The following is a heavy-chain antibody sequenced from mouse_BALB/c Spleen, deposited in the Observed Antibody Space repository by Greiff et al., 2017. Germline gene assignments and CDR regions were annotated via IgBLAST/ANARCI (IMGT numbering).Heavy chain of an antibody. J-gene: IGHJ2*01. Sequence: VQLQQSGAELVKPGASVKLSCTASGFNIKDTYMHWVKQRPEQGLEWIGRIDPANGNTKYDPKFQGKATITADTSSNTAYLQLSSMTSEDTAVYYCARLLRLPFDYWGQGTTLTVSS. CDR2: IDPANGNT. CDR3: ARLLRLPFDY. CDR1: GFNIKDTY. D-gene: IGHD1-2*01. V-gene: IGHV14-3*02.